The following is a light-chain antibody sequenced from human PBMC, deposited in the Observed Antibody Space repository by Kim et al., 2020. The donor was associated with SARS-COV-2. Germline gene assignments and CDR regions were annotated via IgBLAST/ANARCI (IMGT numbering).Light chain of an antibody. CDR2: GKN. CDR3: NSRDSNNNVV. V-gene: IGLV3-19*01. Sequence: VAVGQTVRITGQGDSLRSYYATWYQQKPGQAPILVIYGKNNRPSGIPDRFSGSSSGNTASLTITGTQAGDEADYCCNSRDSNNNVVFGGGTRLTVL. CDR1: SLRSYY. J-gene: IGLJ2*01.